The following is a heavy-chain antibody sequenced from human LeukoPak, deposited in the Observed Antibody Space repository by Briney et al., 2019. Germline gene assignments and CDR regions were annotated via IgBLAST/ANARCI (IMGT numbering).Heavy chain of an antibody. CDR1: GFTFSDYY. Sequence: QAGGSLRLSCAASGFTFSDYYMSWIRQAPGKGLEWVSAISGSGGSTYYADSVKGRFTISRDNSKNTLYLQMNSLRAEDTAVYYCARDRFGYGGNSGLWGQGTLVTVSS. CDR2: ISGSGGST. V-gene: IGHV3-23*01. CDR3: ARDRFGYGGNSGL. J-gene: IGHJ4*02. D-gene: IGHD4-23*01.